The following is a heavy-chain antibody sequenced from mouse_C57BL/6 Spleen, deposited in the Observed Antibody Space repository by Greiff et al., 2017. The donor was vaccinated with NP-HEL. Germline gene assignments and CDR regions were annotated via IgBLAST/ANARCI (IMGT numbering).Heavy chain of an antibody. CDR1: GYTFTSYW. Sequence: QVQLQQPGAELVRPGSSVKLSCKASGYTFTSYWMHWVKQRPIQGLEWIGNIDPSDSETHYNQKFKDKATLTVDKSSSTAYMQLSSLTSEDSAVYYCARERVRYGSSYWYFDVWGTGTTVTVSS. D-gene: IGHD1-1*01. J-gene: IGHJ1*03. CDR2: IDPSDSET. V-gene: IGHV1-52*01. CDR3: ARERVRYGSSYWYFDV.